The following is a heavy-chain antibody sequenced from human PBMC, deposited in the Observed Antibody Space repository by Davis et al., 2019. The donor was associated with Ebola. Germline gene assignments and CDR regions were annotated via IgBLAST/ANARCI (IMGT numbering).Heavy chain of an antibody. V-gene: IGHV3-72*01. CDR3: ARGMYSSSTGGMDV. CDR1: GFTFSDHY. Sequence: GESLKISCAASGFTFSDHYMDWVRQAPGTGLEWVGRTRNKANSYTTEYAASVKGRFTISRDDSKNSLYLQMNSLKTEDTAVYYCARGMYSSSTGGMDVWGQGTTVTVSS. J-gene: IGHJ6*02. CDR2: TRNKANSYTT. D-gene: IGHD6-13*01.